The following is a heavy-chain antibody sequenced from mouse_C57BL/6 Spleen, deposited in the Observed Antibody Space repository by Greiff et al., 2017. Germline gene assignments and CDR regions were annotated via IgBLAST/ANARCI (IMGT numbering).Heavy chain of an antibody. V-gene: IGHV1-5*01. J-gene: IGHJ2*01. CDR2: IYPGNSDT. Sequence: VQLKESGTVLARPGASVKMSCKTSGYTFTSYWMHWVKQRPGQGLEWIGAIYPGNSDTSYNQQFKGKAKLTAVTSASTAYMELSSLTNEYSAVYYCTRRGIYDYYYFDYWGQGTTLTVSS. CDR3: TRRGIYDYYYFDY. CDR1: GYTFTSYW. D-gene: IGHD2-4*01.